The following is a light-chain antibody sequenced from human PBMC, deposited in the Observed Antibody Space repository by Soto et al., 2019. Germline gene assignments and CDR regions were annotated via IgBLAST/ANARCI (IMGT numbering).Light chain of an antibody. J-gene: IGKJ3*01. V-gene: IGKV1-9*01. CDR3: QQLNSYPL. Sequence: DIQLTQSPSFLSASVGDRVTITCRAIQGISSYLAWYQQKPGKAPKLLIYAASTLQSGVPSRFSGSGSGTEFTLTISSLQPEDFANYYCQQLNSYPLFGPGTKVDIK. CDR1: QGISSY. CDR2: AAS.